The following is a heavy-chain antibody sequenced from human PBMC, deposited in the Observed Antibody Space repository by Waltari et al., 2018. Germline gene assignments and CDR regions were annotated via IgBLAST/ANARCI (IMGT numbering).Heavy chain of an antibody. V-gene: IGHV4-59*01. CDR2: IYYSGTT. CDR1: GGSISSYY. Sequence: QVQLQESGPGLVKPSETLSLTCTVSGGSISSYYWSWIRQPPGKGLEWIGYIYYSGTTNYNPSLKSRVTISVDTSKNQFSLKLSSVTAADTAVYYCARRTRITIFGAYWYFDLWGRGTLVTVSS. D-gene: IGHD3-3*01. J-gene: IGHJ2*01. CDR3: ARRTRITIFGAYWYFDL.